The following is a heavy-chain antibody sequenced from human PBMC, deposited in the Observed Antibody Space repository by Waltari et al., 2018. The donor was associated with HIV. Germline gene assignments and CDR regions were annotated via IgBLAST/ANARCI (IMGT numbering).Heavy chain of an antibody. CDR1: GYSIRSGYY. V-gene: IGHV4-38-2*02. J-gene: IGHJ4*02. CDR3: VRDKEGVVESNFDY. D-gene: IGHD2-15*01. CDR2: IYHSGST. Sequence: QVQLQESGPGLVKPSETLSLTCAVPGYSIRSGYYWGWIRQPPGKGLEWIGSIYHSGSTYYNPSLKSRVTISVDTSKNQFSLKLSSVTAADTAVYYCVRDKEGVVESNFDYWGQGTLVTVSS.